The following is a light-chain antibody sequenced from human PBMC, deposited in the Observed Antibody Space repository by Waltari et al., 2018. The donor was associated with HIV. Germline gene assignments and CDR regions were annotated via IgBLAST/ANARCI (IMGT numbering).Light chain of an antibody. CDR3: LQYNSLLT. J-gene: IGKJ1*01. Sequence: DIQMTQSPSTLSASIGDRVPITCRASQRVSPWLAWDQQKPGKAPEVLVYQASTLESGVPSRFSGGGSGTEFTLTINGLQPDDIATYYCLQYNSLLTFGQGTKVEIK. CDR1: QRVSPW. CDR2: QAS. V-gene: IGKV1-5*03.